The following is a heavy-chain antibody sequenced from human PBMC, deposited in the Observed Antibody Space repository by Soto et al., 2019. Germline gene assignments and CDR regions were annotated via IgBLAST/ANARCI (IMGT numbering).Heavy chain of an antibody. V-gene: IGHV4-59*08. CDR3: ARHRPSGWYYFDS. J-gene: IGHJ4*02. D-gene: IGHD6-19*01. CDR1: GDSIISYY. CDR2: IYFRGST. Sequence: SETLSLTCTVSGDSIISYYWNWIRQPPGKGLEWIGYIYFRGSTNYNPSLKSRVTISVNTSKNQVSLSLSSVTAADTAVYYCARHRPSGWYYFDSWGQGTPVTVSS.